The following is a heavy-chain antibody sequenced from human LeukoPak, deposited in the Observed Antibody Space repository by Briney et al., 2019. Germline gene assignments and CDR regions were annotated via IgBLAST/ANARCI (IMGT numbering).Heavy chain of an antibody. CDR3: AKVSAFGVLGNYFDY. D-gene: IGHD3-3*01. Sequence: PGGSLGLSCAASGFTFSSYAMSWVRQAPGRGLEWVSTVSGSGSNTYYADSVKGRFTISRDNSKNTLSLQMNSLRAEDTAVYYCAKVSAFGVLGNYFDYWGQGTLVTVSS. CDR1: GFTFSSYA. J-gene: IGHJ4*02. CDR2: VSGSGSNT. V-gene: IGHV3-23*01.